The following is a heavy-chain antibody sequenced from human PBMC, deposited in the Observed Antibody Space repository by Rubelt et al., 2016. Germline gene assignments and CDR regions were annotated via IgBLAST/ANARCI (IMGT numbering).Heavy chain of an antibody. V-gene: IGHV3-23*01. CDR2: ISGSGGST. J-gene: IGHJ4*02. Sequence: EVQLLESGGGLVQPGGSLRLSCAASGFTFSSYAMSWVRQAPGKGLEWVSAISGSGGSTYYAGSVKGRFTISRDKSKNTLYLQMNSLRAEDTAVYYCAKVPIRTVTSTFDYWGQGTLVTVSS. CDR3: AKVPIRTVTSTFDY. D-gene: IGHD4-17*01. CDR1: GFTFSSYA.